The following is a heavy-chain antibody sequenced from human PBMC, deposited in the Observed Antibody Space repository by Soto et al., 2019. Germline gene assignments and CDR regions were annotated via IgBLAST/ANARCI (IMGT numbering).Heavy chain of an antibody. CDR2: IYSGGST. CDR3: ARDRPDTAFDI. J-gene: IGHJ3*02. CDR1: GFTVSSNY. Sequence: QTGGSLRLACASSGFTVSSNYMSWVRQAPGKGLEWVSVIYSGGSTYYADSVKGRFTISRDNSKNTLYLQMNSLRAEDTAVYYCARDRPDTAFDIWGQGTMVTVSS. D-gene: IGHD3-9*01. V-gene: IGHV3-53*01.